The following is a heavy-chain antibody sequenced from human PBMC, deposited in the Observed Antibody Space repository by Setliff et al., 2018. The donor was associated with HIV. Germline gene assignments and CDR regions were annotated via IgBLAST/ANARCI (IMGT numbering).Heavy chain of an antibody. V-gene: IGHV1-18*01. D-gene: IGHD2-2*01. CDR1: GYTFTSYG. CDR3: ARYLRGPYGGSMSCPGLFDP. CDR2: ISAYNGNT. Sequence: ASVKVSCKASGYTFTSYGISWVRQAPGQGLEWMGWISAYNGNTNYAQKLQGRVTMTTDTSTSTAYMELRSLRSDDTAVYYCARYLRGPYGGSMSCPGLFDPWGQGTLVTVSS. J-gene: IGHJ5*02.